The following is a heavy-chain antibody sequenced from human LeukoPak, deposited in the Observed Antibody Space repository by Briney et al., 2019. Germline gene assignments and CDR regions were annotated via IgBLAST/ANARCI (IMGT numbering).Heavy chain of an antibody. J-gene: IGHJ4*02. V-gene: IGHV1-8*01. CDR2: MNPNSGNT. CDR1: GYTFTSYD. CDR3: ASARRDGYNYLLDY. Sequence: ASVKVSCKASGYTFTSYDINWVRQATGQGLEWMGWMNPNSGNTGYAQKFQGRVTMTRNTSISTAYMELSSLRSEDTAVYYCASARRDGYNYLLDYWGQGTLVTVSS. D-gene: IGHD5-12*01.